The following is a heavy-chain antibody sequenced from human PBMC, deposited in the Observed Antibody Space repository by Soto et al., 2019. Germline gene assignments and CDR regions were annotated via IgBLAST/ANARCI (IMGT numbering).Heavy chain of an antibody. CDR2: IIPIFGTA. J-gene: IGHJ4*02. CDR3: ASPLDPNLYYFDY. Sequence: EASVKVSCKASGGTFSSYAISWVRQAPGQGLEWMGGIIPIFGTANYAQKFQGRVTITADESTSTAYMELSSLRSEDTAVYYCASPLDPNLYYFDYWGQGTLVTVSS. V-gene: IGHV1-69*13. CDR1: GGTFSSYA.